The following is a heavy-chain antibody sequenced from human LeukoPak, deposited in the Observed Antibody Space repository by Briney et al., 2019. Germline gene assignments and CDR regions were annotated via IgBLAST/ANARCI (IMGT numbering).Heavy chain of an antibody. CDR1: GGSISSSVYH. CDR2: IQYSGTT. CDR3: AKYSTQIGWFDP. J-gene: IGHJ5*02. Sequence: SETLSLTCTVSGGSISSSVYHWAWIRQPPGKGLEWVANIQYSGTTYYDPSLQSRVTISIDTSRNQFSLRLTSVTAADTAVYYCAKYSTQIGWFDPWGQGTLVTVSS. D-gene: IGHD4-11*01. V-gene: IGHV4-39*07.